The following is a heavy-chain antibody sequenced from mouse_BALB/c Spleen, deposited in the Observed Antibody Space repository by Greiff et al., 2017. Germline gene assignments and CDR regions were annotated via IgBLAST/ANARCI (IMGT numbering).Heavy chain of an antibody. Sequence: EVMLVESGAELVRPGALVKLSCKASGFNIKDYYMHWVKQRPEQGLEWIGWIDPENGNTIYDPKFQGKASITANTSSNTAYLQRSSLTSEDTAVYYCARKDADFDDGGQGTTLTVSS. CDR1: GFNIKDYY. V-gene: IGHV14-1*02. CDR2: IDPENGNT. J-gene: IGHJ2*01. CDR3: ARKDADFDD.